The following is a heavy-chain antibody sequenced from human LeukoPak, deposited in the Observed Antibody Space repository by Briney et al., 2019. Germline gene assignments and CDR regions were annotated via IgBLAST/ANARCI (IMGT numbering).Heavy chain of an antibody. J-gene: IGHJ4*02. V-gene: IGHV1-2*02. CDR1: GYTFTGYY. CDR2: INPNSSGT. D-gene: IGHD3-22*01. CDR3: ARVYPYYDSSGYFDY. Sequence: GASVTVSCKASGYTFTGYYMHWVRQAPGQGLEWMGWINPNSSGTNYAQKFQGRVTMTRDTSISTAYMELSRLRSDDTAVYYCARVYPYYDSSGYFDYWGQGTLVTVSP.